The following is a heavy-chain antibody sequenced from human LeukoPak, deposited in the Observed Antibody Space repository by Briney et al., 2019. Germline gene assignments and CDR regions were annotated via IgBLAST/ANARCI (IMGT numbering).Heavy chain of an antibody. J-gene: IGHJ3*02. D-gene: IGHD2-21*02. CDR3: AKDQHIVVVTATLYAFDI. CDR1: GFSISSYE. Sequence: PGGSLRLSCAASGFSISSYEMNWVRQAPGKGLEWVSYISSSGSTIYYADSVKGRFTISRDNSKNTLYLRMNSLRAEDTAVYYCAKDQHIVVVTATLYAFDIWGQGTMVTVSS. V-gene: IGHV3-48*03. CDR2: ISSSGSTI.